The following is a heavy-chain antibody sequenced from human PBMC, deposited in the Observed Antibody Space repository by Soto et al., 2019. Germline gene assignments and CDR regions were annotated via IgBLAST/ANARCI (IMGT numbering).Heavy chain of an antibody. D-gene: IGHD6-6*01. J-gene: IGHJ6*03. CDR1: GGSFSGYY. V-gene: IGHV4-34*01. Sequence: SETLSLTCAVYGGSFSGYYWGWIRQPPGKGLEWIGEINHHGGTNYTLSLKSRVTISLDTSNNQFSLKLSSMTAADTAVYYCARASYSSSRGYFYYYMDVWGKGTTVTVSS. CDR2: INHHGGT. CDR3: ARASYSSSRGYFYYYMDV.